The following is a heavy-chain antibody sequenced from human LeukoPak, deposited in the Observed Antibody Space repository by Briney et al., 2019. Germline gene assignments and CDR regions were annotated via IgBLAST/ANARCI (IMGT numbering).Heavy chain of an antibody. V-gene: IGHV1-2*02. CDR1: GYTFTGYY. Sequence: ASVKVSCKASGYTFTGYYMHWVRQAPGQGLEWMGWINPNSGGTNYAQKFQGRVTMTRDTSISTAYMELSRLRSDDTAVYYCARAYYYDSSGYKFDPWGQGTLVTVSS. D-gene: IGHD3-22*01. J-gene: IGHJ5*02. CDR3: ARAYYYDSSGYKFDP. CDR2: INPNSGGT.